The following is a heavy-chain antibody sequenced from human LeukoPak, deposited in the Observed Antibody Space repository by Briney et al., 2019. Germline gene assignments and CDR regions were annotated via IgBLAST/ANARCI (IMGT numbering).Heavy chain of an antibody. CDR1: GGSISGGSYY. D-gene: IGHD3-22*01. J-gene: IGHJ4*02. Sequence: SQTLSLTCTVSGGSISGGSYYWSWIRQPTGNGLEWIGRIYTSGSTNYNPSLKSRVTISVDTSKNQFSLKLSSVTAADTAVYYCARDSSGYYYLFEYWGQGTLVTVSS. CDR2: IYTSGST. CDR3: ARDSSGYYYLFEY. V-gene: IGHV4-61*02.